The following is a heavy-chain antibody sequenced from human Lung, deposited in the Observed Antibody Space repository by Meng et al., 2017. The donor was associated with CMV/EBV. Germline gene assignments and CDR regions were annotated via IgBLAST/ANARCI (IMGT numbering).Heavy chain of an antibody. J-gene: IGHJ5*02. CDR1: GGSISSGDYY. D-gene: IGHD3-3*01. CDR3: ARVGSDFWSGYWP. CDR2: IYYSGST. Sequence: LXCTVSGGSISSGDYYWSWIRQSPGKGLEWIGYIYYSGSTYYNPPLKSRVTISLDTSKNQFSLKLSSVTAADTAVYYCARVGSDFWSGYWPWGQGTLVTVSS. V-gene: IGHV4-30-4*08.